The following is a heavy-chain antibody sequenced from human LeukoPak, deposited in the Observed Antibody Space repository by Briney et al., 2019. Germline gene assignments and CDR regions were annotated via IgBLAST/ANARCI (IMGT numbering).Heavy chain of an antibody. D-gene: IGHD2-21*02. CDR3: ARRAYCGGDCYSGWYWYFDL. J-gene: IGHJ2*01. CDR2: ISGSGGST. CDR1: GFTFSSYV. V-gene: IGHV3-23*01. Sequence: GGSLRLACAASGFTFSSYVMSWVRQAPGKGLEWVSSISGSGGSTYYADSVKGRFTISRDNSKNTLYLQMNSLRAEDTAVYYCARRAYCGGDCYSGWYWYFDLWGRGTLDTVSS.